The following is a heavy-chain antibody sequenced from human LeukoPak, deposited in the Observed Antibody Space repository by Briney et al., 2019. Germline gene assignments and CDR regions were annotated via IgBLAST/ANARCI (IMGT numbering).Heavy chain of an antibody. D-gene: IGHD4-17*01. CDR3: ASRSTVPKSPQAYYYYYYMDV. V-gene: IGHV4-38-2*02. Sequence: SETLSLTCTVSGYSITNNYYWDWIRQPPGKGLEWIASIYHSGRTYYNPALKSRVTISVDTSKNQFSLKVTSVTAADTAVYYCASRSTVPKSPQAYYYYYYMDVWGKGTTVTVSS. J-gene: IGHJ6*03. CDR1: GYSITNNYY. CDR2: IYHSGRT.